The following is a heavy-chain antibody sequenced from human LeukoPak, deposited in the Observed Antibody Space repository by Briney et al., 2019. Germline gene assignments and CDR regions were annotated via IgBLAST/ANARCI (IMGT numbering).Heavy chain of an antibody. V-gene: IGHV3-30*18. Sequence: GRSLRLSCAASGFTFSGYPMHWVRQAPGKGLEWVAVISYDGSNKYYADSVKGRFTISRDNSKNTLYLQMNSLRAEDTAVYYCAKILGISGGSFDIWGQGTMVTVSS. CDR1: GFTFSGYP. CDR3: AKILGISGGSFDI. CDR2: ISYDGSNK. D-gene: IGHD3-16*01. J-gene: IGHJ3*02.